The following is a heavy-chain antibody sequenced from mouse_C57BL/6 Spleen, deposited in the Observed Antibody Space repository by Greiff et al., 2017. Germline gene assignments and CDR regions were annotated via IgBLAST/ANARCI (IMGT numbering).Heavy chain of an antibody. CDR1: GYAFSSYW. CDR2: IYPGDGDT. Sequence: VQLQESGAELVKPGASVKISCKASGYAFSSYWMNWVKQRPGKGLEWIGQIYPGDGDTNYNGKFKGKATLTADKSSSTAYMQLSSLTSEDSAVYFCALGGTTVVAPHAMDYWGQGTSVTVSS. J-gene: IGHJ4*01. D-gene: IGHD1-1*01. CDR3: ALGGTTVVAPHAMDY. V-gene: IGHV1-80*01.